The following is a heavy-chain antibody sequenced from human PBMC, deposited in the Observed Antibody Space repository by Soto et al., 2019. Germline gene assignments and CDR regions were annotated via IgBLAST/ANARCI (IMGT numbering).Heavy chain of an antibody. J-gene: IGHJ5*02. CDR2: IHYRGDT. V-gene: IGHV4-39*01. CDR3: ARLPTGYPNWFDP. CDR1: GASISTNHHN. Sequence: QVQLQGSGPGLVRPSATLSLTCTVSGASISTNHHNWAWVRQPPGKGMEWMGNIHYRGDTYFNPSLGSRLSMSVHTSKNQFSLKLTSVTAADTAVYYCARLPTGYPNWFDPWGQGTLVTVSS. D-gene: IGHD3-9*01.